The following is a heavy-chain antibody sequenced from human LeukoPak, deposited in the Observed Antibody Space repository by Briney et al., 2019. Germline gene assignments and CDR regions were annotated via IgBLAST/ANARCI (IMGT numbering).Heavy chain of an antibody. V-gene: IGHV3-74*01. Sequence: GGSLRLSCAASGFTFSSYCMHWVLQAPGKGLVWVSRINTDGSSTSYADSVKGRFTISRDNAKNTLYLQMNSLRAEDTAVYYCARGTYDSSGYYYGPFDYWGQGTLVTVSS. CDR2: INTDGSST. J-gene: IGHJ4*02. CDR3: ARGTYDSSGYYYGPFDY. CDR1: GFTFSSYC. D-gene: IGHD3-22*01.